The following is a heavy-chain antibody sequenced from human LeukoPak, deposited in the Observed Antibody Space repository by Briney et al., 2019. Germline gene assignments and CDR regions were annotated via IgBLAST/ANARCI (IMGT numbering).Heavy chain of an antibody. CDR3: ARDLSVTRAAAGTDY. J-gene: IGHJ4*02. CDR1: GSTFSDYY. CDR2: ISSSGSTI. Sequence: GGSLRLSCAASGSTFSDYYMSWIRQAPGKGLEWVSYISSSGSTIYYADSVKGRFTISRDNAKNSLYLQMNSLRAEDTAVYYCARDLSVTRAAAGTDYWGQGTLVTVSS. V-gene: IGHV3-11*04. D-gene: IGHD6-13*01.